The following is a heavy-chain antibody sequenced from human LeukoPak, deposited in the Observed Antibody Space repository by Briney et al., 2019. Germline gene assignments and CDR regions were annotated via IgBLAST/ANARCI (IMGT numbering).Heavy chain of an antibody. D-gene: IGHD3-10*01. CDR2: ISAYDGNT. CDR3: ARGLLWFGDPQDWFDP. V-gene: IGHV1-18*01. CDR1: GYTFTSYG. J-gene: IGHJ5*02. Sequence: GASVKVSCKASGYTFTSYGISWVRQAPGQGLEWMGWISAYDGNTNYAQKLQGRVTMTTDTSTSTAYMELSSLRSEDTAVYYCARGLLWFGDPQDWFDPWGQGTLVTVSS.